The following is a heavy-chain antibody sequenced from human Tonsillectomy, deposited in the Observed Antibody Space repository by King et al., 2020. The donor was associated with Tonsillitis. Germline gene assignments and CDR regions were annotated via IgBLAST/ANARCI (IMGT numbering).Heavy chain of an antibody. CDR1: GGTFSSYA. D-gene: IGHD3-9*01. CDR2: IIPILGIA. CDR3: AREQVDYDILTGPDY. Sequence: QLVQSGAEVKKPGSTVEVACKASGGTFSSYAISWVRQAPGQGLEWMGRIIPILGIANYAQKFQGRVTITADKSTGTAYSEVSSLRSEETAVYYCAREQVDYDILTGPDYWGQGTLVTVSS. V-gene: IGHV1-69*09. J-gene: IGHJ4*02.